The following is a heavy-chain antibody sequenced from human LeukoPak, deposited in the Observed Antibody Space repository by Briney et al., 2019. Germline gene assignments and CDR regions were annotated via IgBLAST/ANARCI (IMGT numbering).Heavy chain of an antibody. CDR1: GGSFSGYY. CDR2: INHSGST. J-gene: IGHJ3*02. CDR3: ARDWTTEDAFDI. D-gene: IGHD4-11*01. V-gene: IGHV4-34*01. Sequence: PSETLSLTCAVYGGSFSGYYWSWIRQPPGKGLEWIGEINHSGSTNYNPSLKSRVTISVDTSKNQFSLKLSSVTAADTTVYYCARDWTTEDAFDIWGQGTMVTVSS.